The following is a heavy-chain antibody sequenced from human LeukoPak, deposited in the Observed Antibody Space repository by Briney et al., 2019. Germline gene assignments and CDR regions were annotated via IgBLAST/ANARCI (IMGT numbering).Heavy chain of an antibody. CDR3: ARGSSSFVY. J-gene: IGHJ4*02. CDR1: GGPISSGSYY. V-gene: IGHV4-61*02. CDR2: IYTSGST. Sequence: SETLSLTCTVSGGPISSGSYYWSWIRRPAGKGLEWIGRIYTSGSTNYNPSLKSRVTISVDTSKNQFSLKLSSVTAADTAVYYCARGSSSFVYWGQGTLVTVSS. D-gene: IGHD6-13*01.